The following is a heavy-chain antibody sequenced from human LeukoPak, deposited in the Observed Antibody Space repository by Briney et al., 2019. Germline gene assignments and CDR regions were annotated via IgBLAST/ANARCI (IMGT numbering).Heavy chain of an antibody. CDR3: ARGAGYYDSSGYQEGFDY. CDR2: INAGIGNT. D-gene: IGHD3-22*01. J-gene: IGHJ4*02. Sequence: GASVKVSCKASGYTFTNYAVHWVRQAPGQRLEWMGWINAGIGNTKYSQKFQGRVTITRDTSASTVYMELSSLRSEDTAVYYCARGAGYYDSSGYQEGFDYWGQGTLVTVSS. CDR1: GYTFTNYA. V-gene: IGHV1-3*01.